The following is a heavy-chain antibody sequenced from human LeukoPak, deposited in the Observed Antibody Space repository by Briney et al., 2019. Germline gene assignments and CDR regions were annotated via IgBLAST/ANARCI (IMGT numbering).Heavy chain of an antibody. CDR3: ARGLSGYASSLGY. Sequence: GGSLRLSCAASGFTFSSYGMSWVRQAPGKGLEWVSAISGSGGSTYYADSVKGRFTISRDNAKNTLYLQMNSLRAEDTAVYYCARGLSGYASSLGYWGQGTLVTVSA. V-gene: IGHV3-23*01. CDR1: GFTFSSYG. CDR2: ISGSGGST. J-gene: IGHJ4*02. D-gene: IGHD6-6*01.